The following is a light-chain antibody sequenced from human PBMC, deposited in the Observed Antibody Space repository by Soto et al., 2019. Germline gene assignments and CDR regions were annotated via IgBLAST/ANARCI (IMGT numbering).Light chain of an antibody. V-gene: IGKV3-20*01. CDR1: QTISSNY. CDR2: GAS. J-gene: IGKJ5*01. CDR3: QQYTGPPTT. Sequence: PGERATLSCRASQTISSNYLAWYQQKPGQAPRLLIYGASTRAAGIPDRFSGSGSGTDFTLTITRLEPEDSAVYFCQQYTGPPTTFGQGTRLEIK.